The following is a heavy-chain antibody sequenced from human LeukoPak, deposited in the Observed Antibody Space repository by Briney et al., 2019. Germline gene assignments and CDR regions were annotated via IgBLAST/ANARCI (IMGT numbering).Heavy chain of an antibody. CDR3: ARQEHDYSYGY. J-gene: IGHJ4*02. V-gene: IGHV4-39*01. CDR2: IYYSGST. D-gene: IGHD5-18*01. Sequence: SETLSLTCTVSGGSISSSSCYWGWIRQPPGKGLEWIGSIYYSGSTYYNPSLKSRVTISVDTSKNQFSLKLSSVTAADTAVYYCARQEHDYSYGYWGQGTLVTVSS. CDR1: GGSISSSSCY.